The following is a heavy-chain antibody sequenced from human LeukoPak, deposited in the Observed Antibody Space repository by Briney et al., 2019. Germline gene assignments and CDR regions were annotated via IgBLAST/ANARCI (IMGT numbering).Heavy chain of an antibody. D-gene: IGHD2-2*01. CDR3: ATSTGPAAMPENY. J-gene: IGHJ4*02. CDR1: GYTLTELS. CDR2: FNPEDGET. Sequence: GASVRVSCKVSGYTLTELSMHWVRQAPGKGLEWMGGFNPEDGETIYAQKFQGRVTMTEDTSTDTAYMELSSLRSEDTAVYYCATSTGPAAMPENYWGQGTLVTVSS. V-gene: IGHV1-24*01.